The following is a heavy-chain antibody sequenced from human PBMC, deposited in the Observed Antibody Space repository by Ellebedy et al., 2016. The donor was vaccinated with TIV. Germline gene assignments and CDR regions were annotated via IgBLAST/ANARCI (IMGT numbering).Heavy chain of an antibody. CDR2: ISSDGTTT. CDR3: ANGYTTGWPH. Sequence: GESLKISCVAPGLSFSSYAMGWVRQAPGKGLEWVSTISSDGTTTYYAASVKGRFTISRDNSKNTLYLQMNSLRAEDTALYYCANGYTTGWPHWGQGTLATVSS. J-gene: IGHJ4*02. D-gene: IGHD1-1*01. V-gene: IGHV3-23*01. CDR1: GLSFSSYA.